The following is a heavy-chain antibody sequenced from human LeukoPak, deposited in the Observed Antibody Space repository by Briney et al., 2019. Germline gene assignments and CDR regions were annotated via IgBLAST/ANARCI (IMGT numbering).Heavy chain of an antibody. D-gene: IGHD3-10*01. CDR2: ISSSGSTI. Sequence: PGGSLRLSCAASGFTFSDYYMSWIRQAPGKGLEWVSYISSSGSTIYYADSVKGRFTISRDNAKNSLYLQMNSLRAEDTAAYYCARSKRWFGELLFNYYYYGMDVWGQGTTVTVSS. J-gene: IGHJ6*02. V-gene: IGHV3-11*01. CDR1: GFTFSDYY. CDR3: ARSKRWFGELLFNYYYYGMDV.